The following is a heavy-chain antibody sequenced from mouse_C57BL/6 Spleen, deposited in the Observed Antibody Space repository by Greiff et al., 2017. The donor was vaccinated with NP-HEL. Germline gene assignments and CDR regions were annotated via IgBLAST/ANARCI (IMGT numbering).Heavy chain of an antibody. CDR1: GYTFTSYW. J-gene: IGHJ4*01. Sequence: QVQLQQPGAELVKPGASVKLSCKASGYTFTSYWMHWVKQRPGQGLEWIGMIHPNSGRTNYNEKFKSKATLTVDKSSSTAYMQLSSLTSEDAAVDYCETAQATWDYAMDYWGQGTSVTVSS. CDR3: ETAQATWDYAMDY. D-gene: IGHD3-2*02. V-gene: IGHV1-64*01. CDR2: IHPNSGRT.